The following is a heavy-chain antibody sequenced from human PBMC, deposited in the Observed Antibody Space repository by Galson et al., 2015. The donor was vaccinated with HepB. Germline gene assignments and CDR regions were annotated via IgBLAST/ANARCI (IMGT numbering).Heavy chain of an antibody. V-gene: IGHV1-69*13. Sequence: SVKVSCKASGGTFSSYAISWVRQAPGQGLEWMGGIFPIFGTANYAQKFQGRVTITADESTSTAYMELSSLRSEDTAVYYCARVGKPAAMIEYFQHWGQGTLVTVSS. D-gene: IGHD2-2*01. J-gene: IGHJ1*01. CDR3: ARVGKPAAMIEYFQH. CDR2: IFPIFGTA. CDR1: GGTFSSYA.